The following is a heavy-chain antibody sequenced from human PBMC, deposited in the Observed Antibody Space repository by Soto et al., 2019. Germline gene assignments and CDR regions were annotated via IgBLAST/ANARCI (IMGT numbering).Heavy chain of an antibody. D-gene: IGHD3-22*01. Sequence: GASVKVSCKASGGTFSSYAISWVRQAPGQGLEWMGGIIPIFGTANYAQKFQGRVTITADESTSTAYMELSSLRSEDTVVYYCARGIWDSSGYYNNWFDPWGQGTLVTVSS. V-gene: IGHV1-69*13. CDR1: GGTFSSYA. J-gene: IGHJ5*02. CDR3: ARGIWDSSGYYNNWFDP. CDR2: IIPIFGTA.